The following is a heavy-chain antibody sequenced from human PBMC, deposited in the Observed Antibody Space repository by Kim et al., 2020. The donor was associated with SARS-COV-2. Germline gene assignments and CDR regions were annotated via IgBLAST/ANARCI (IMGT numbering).Heavy chain of an antibody. V-gene: IGHV3-30*18. D-gene: IGHD1-26*01. CDR3: AKDQVGVSYILDY. Sequence: GGSLRLSCAASGFSFSSYGMHWVRQALGKGLEWVADISHDGRNKYYADSVKGRFTIYRDNSKNTLYLQMNCLGAGDSAVYYCAKDQVGVSYILDYWCQGNLVTVSS. CDR1: GFSFSSYG. J-gene: IGHJ4*02. CDR2: ISHDGRNK.